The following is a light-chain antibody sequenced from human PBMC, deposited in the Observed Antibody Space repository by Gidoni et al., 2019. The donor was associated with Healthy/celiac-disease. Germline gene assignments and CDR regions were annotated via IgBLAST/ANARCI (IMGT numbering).Light chain of an antibody. V-gene: IGKV1-5*03. Sequence: RITITCRASQSISSWLAWYQQKPGKAPKLLIYKASSLESGVPSRFSGSGSGTEFTLTISSLQPDDFATYYCQQYNSYSYTFGQGTKPEIK. CDR1: QSISSW. J-gene: IGKJ2*01. CDR3: QQYNSYSYT. CDR2: KAS.